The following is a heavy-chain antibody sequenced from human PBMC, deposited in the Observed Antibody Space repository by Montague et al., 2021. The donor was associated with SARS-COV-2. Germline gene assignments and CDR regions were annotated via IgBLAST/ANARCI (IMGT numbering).Heavy chain of an antibody. D-gene: IGHD2-15*01. J-gene: IGHJ4*02. V-gene: IGHV4-61*02. Sequence: TLSLTCTVSGASISSTNYYWSWIRQPAGQGLEWIGRIYSSGVTNYNPSLKIRVSISRDTTKNAFSLKLSSVTAADTAVYYCARIINHLGSDGPPSPVDHWGQGIRVTASS. CDR3: ARIINHLGSDGPPSPVDH. CDR2: IYSSGVT. CDR1: GASISSTNYY.